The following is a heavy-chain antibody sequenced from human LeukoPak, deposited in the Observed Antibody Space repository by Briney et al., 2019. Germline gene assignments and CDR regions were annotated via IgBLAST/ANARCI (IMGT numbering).Heavy chain of an antibody. D-gene: IGHD6-13*01. CDR1: GGSFSGYY. Sequence: SETLSLTCAVYGGSFSGYYWSWIRQPPGKGLEWIGYIYYSGSTNYNPSLKSRVTISVDTSKNQFSLKLSSVTAADTAVYYSARVYYSNSYDYWYFDLWGRGTLVTVSS. CDR3: ARVYYSNSYDYWYFDL. J-gene: IGHJ2*01. CDR2: IYYSGST. V-gene: IGHV4-59*01.